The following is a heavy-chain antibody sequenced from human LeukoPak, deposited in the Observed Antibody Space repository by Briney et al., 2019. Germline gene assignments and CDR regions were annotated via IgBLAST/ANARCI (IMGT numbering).Heavy chain of an antibody. CDR1: GGSFSGYY. Sequence: SETLSLTCAVYGGSFSGYYWSWIRQPPGKGLEWIGEINHSGSTNYNPSLKSRVTISVDTSKNQFSLKLGSVTAADTAVYYCARGELVVPAAIRAYFDYWGQGTLVTVSS. J-gene: IGHJ4*02. V-gene: IGHV4-34*01. CDR3: ARGELVVPAAIRAYFDY. CDR2: INHSGST. D-gene: IGHD2-2*02.